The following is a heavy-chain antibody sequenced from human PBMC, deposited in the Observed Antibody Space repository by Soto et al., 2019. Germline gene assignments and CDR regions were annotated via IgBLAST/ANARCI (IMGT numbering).Heavy chain of an antibody. J-gene: IGHJ4*02. CDR2: IDGDGSST. CDR1: EFTFSAYW. D-gene: IGHD2-15*01. V-gene: IGHV3-74*01. Sequence: EVQLVESGGGLVQPGGSLRLSCAASEFTFSAYWMHWVRQAPGKGLQWVSRIDGDGSSTTYADSVKGRFTISRDNAKNTLYLQMNSLRAEDTAVYYCARETYPYCSHSDCHHPLDNWGQGTLVTVSS. CDR3: ARETYPYCSHSDCHHPLDN.